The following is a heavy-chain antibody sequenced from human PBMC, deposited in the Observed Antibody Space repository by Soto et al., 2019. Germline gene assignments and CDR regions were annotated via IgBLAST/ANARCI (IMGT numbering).Heavy chain of an antibody. Sequence: EVQLVESGGGLVQPGGSLKLSCAASGFTFSGSAMHWVRQASGKGLEWVGRIRSKANSYATAYAASVKGRFTISRDDSKNTAYLQMNSLKTEDTAVSYCTRWDTALVNGDYWGQGTLVTVSS. V-gene: IGHV3-73*02. J-gene: IGHJ4*02. D-gene: IGHD5-18*01. CDR3: TRWDTALVNGDY. CDR1: GFTFSGSA. CDR2: IRSKANSYAT.